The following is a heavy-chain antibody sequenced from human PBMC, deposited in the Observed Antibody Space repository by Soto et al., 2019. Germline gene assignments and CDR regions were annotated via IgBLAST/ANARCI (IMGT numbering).Heavy chain of an antibody. CDR1: GYTFTSYD. CDR2: MNPNSGNT. D-gene: IGHD3-10*01. Sequence: ASVKVSCKASGYTFTSYDINCVRQATGQGLAWMGWMNPNSGNTGYARKFQGRVTMTRNTSISTAYMELSSLRSGDTAVYYCARGSHVLLWVGELFFPDGSDLDAFDIWGQGTMVTVSS. CDR3: ARGSHVLLWVGELFFPDGSDLDAFDI. V-gene: IGHV1-8*01. J-gene: IGHJ3*02.